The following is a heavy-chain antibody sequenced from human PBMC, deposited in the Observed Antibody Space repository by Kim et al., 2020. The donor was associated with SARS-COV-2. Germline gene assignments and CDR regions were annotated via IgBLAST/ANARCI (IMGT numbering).Heavy chain of an antibody. CDR3: TTALRAHIVVVTAIQDY. V-gene: IGHV3-15*01. Sequence: VNGRFTIARDDSKNTQYLQMNSLKPEHTAVYYCTTALRAHIVVVTAIQDYWGQGTLVTVSS. J-gene: IGHJ4*02. D-gene: IGHD2-21*02.